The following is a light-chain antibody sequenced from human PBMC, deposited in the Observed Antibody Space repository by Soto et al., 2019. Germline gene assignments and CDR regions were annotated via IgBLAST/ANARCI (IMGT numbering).Light chain of an antibody. Sequence: EIVMTLSPAPLSVSPGERASLSCRASQSISSNLAWYQQKPGQAPRLLIYDASTRATGIPARFSGSGSGTEFTLTISSLQSEDFAVYYCQQYSNWPETFGQGTKV. CDR2: DAS. CDR1: QSISSN. V-gene: IGKV3-15*01. J-gene: IGKJ1*01. CDR3: QQYSNWPET.